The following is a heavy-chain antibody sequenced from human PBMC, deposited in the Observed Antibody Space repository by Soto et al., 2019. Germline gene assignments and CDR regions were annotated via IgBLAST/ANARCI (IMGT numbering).Heavy chain of an antibody. CDR2: IYPDDSDA. V-gene: IGHV5-51*01. CDR3: ARLTYYDFWSGYGMDV. D-gene: IGHD3-3*01. CDR1: GYSFTNTW. J-gene: IGHJ6*02. Sequence: PGESLKLSCRTSGYSFTNTWIGWVRQMPGQGLEWMGIIYPDDSDARYNPSLQGQVTISADKSISTAYLQWSSLKASDTAMYYCARLTYYDFWSGYGMDVWGQGTTVTVSS.